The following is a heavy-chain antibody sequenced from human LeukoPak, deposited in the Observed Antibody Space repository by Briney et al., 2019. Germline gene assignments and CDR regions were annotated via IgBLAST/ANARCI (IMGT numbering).Heavy chain of an antibody. CDR3: AKPRGGDSWAFDF. CDR1: GFTFIGYG. J-gene: IGHJ3*01. V-gene: IGHV3-30*18. Sequence: GGSLRLSCEASGFTFIGYGMHWVRQAPGKGLEWVAGISYDGSNQYYTDSVKGRFTISRDNSKNTLYLQMNSLRPKDTAVYYCAKPRGGDSWAFDFWGQGTMVTVSS. CDR2: ISYDGSNQ. D-gene: IGHD2-21*02.